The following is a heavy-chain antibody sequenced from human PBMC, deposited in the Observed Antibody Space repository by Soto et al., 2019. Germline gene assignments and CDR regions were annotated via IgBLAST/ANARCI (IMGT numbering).Heavy chain of an antibody. CDR2: ITSAGSYI. Sequence: EVQLVESGGGLVKPGGSLRLSCAASGFTFSNYNMNWVRQPPGKGLEWVSSITSAGSYIYYAESLKGRVTISRDNAKNSLFLQMNSLRAEDTALYFCARGILGGVRIDYGMDVWGQGPTVTVSS. CDR1: GFTFSNYN. J-gene: IGHJ6*02. D-gene: IGHD2-8*02. V-gene: IGHV3-21*01. CDR3: ARGILGGVRIDYGMDV.